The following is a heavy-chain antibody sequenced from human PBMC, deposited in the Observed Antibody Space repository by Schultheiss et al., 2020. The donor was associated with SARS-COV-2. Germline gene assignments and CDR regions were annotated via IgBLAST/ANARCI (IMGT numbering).Heavy chain of an antibody. CDR3: ASNSGYGDYPAD. Sequence: GGSLRLSCAASGFTFDDYGMSWVRQAPGKGLEWVSYISSSGSTIYYADSVKGRFTISRDNAKNSLYLQMNSLRAEDTAVYYCASNSGYGDYPADWGQGTLVTVSS. D-gene: IGHD4-17*01. CDR1: GFTFDDYG. CDR2: ISSSGSTI. J-gene: IGHJ4*02. V-gene: IGHV3-48*03.